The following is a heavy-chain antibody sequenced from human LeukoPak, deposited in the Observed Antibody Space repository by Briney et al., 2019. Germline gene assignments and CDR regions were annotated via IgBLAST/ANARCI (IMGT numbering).Heavy chain of an antibody. CDR3: AKYRTGPPYGLDV. D-gene: IGHD1-26*01. CDR1: GFTFSTYA. V-gene: IGHV3-23*01. Sequence: PGGPLRLSCAASGFTFSTYAMNWVRQAPGKGLEWVSGIGGSGGNTWYADSVKGRFTISRDNSKNTLYLQMNRLRAEDTATYYCAKYRTGPPYGLDVWGQGTTVTVSS. CDR2: IGGSGGNT. J-gene: IGHJ6*02.